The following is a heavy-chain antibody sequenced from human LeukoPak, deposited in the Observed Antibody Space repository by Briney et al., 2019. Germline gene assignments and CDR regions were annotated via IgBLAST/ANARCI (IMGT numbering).Heavy chain of an antibody. CDR2: ISYDGSNK. V-gene: IGHV3-30*18. CDR1: GFTFSSYG. Sequence: GRSLRLSCAASGFTFSSYGMHWVRQAPGKGLEWVAVISYDGSNKYYADSVKGRFTISRDNSKNTLYLQMNSLRAEDTAVYYCAKSPYYWGQGTLVTVSS. CDR3: AKSPYY. J-gene: IGHJ4*02.